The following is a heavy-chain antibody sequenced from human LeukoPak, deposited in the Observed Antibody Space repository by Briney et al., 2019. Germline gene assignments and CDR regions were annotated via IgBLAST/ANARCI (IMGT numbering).Heavy chain of an antibody. CDR3: ARDFSYCSSTSCYGRDYYYYYYMDV. J-gene: IGHJ6*03. D-gene: IGHD2-2*01. Sequence: SETLSLTCTVSGYSISSGYYWGWIRQPPGKGLEWIGSIYHSGSTYYNPSLKSRVTISVDTSKNQFSLKLSSVTAADTAVYYCARDFSYCSSTSCYGRDYYYYYYMDVWGKGTTVTVSS. V-gene: IGHV4-38-2*02. CDR1: GYSISSGYY. CDR2: IYHSGST.